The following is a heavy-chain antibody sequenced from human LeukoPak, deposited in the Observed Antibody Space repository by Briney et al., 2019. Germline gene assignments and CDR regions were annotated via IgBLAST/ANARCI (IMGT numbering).Heavy chain of an antibody. CDR3: ARSASGTYSIRDRFDP. V-gene: IGHV4-39*02. CDR2: IYSSGST. D-gene: IGHD3-10*01. J-gene: IGHJ5*02. CDR1: GGSIKSGTYY. Sequence: SETLSLTCTVFGGSIKSGTYYWGWIRQPPGKGLEWIGSIYSSGSTYYNPSLKSRVSISLDKSRNHFSLHLDSATAADTAVYFCARSASGTYSIRDRFDPWGQGTLVTVSS.